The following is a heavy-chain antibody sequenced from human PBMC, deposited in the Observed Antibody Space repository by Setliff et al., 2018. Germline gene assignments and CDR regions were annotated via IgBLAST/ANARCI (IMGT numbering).Heavy chain of an antibody. V-gene: IGHV1-69*13. Sequence: SVKVSCKASGGVSGTYPISWVRQAPGQGLEWMGAIIPIFGTPNYAQKFQDRVTITAGVSTSTAYMELSSLRSDDTAVYYCARDGAYCSGGSCYSFDYWGQGTPVTAPQ. J-gene: IGHJ4*02. D-gene: IGHD2-15*01. CDR2: IIPIFGTP. CDR1: GGVSGTYP. CDR3: ARDGAYCSGGSCYSFDY.